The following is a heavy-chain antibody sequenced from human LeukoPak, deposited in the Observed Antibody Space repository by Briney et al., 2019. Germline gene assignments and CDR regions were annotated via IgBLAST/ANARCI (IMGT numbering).Heavy chain of an antibody. CDR1: GDSVSSKSAA. CDR3: ARAPDDLLRGRAFDI. D-gene: IGHD1-1*01. CDR2: TYLRSSWIY. Sequence: SQTLSLTCAISGDSVSSKSAAWNWIRQSPSRGLEWLGRTYLRSSWIYEYALSVRSRINLSPDTSKNQFSLQLNSVNAEDTAVYFCARAPDDLLRGRAFDIWGQGILVTASS. J-gene: IGHJ3*02. V-gene: IGHV6-1*01.